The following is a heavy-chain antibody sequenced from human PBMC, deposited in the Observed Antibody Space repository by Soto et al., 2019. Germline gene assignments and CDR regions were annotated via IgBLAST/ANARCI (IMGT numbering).Heavy chain of an antibody. J-gene: IGHJ4*02. D-gene: IGHD6-19*01. CDR3: ARPIRAVAGPFDY. CDR2: INRSGST. CDR1: GGSFSGYY. V-gene: IGHV4-34*01. Sequence: SETLSLTCAVYGGSFSGYYWSWIRQPPGKGLEWIGEINRSGSTNYNPSLKSRVTISVDTSKNQFSLKLSSVTAADTAVYYCARPIRAVAGPFDYWGKGTLVTVSS.